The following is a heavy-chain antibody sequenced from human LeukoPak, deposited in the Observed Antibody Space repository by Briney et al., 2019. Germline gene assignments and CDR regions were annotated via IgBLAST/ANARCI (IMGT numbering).Heavy chain of an antibody. J-gene: IGHJ6*02. D-gene: IGHD6-19*01. CDR3: ASRIAVAGKSGLDYYYGMDV. CDR1: GFTFSSYA. V-gene: IGHV3-23*01. CDR2: ISGSGGST. Sequence: PGGSLRLSCAASGFTFSSYAMSWVRQAPGKGLEWVSAISGSGGSTYYADSVKGQFTISRDNSKNTLYLQMNSLRAEDTAVYYCASRIAVAGKSGLDYYYGMDVWGQGTTVTVSS.